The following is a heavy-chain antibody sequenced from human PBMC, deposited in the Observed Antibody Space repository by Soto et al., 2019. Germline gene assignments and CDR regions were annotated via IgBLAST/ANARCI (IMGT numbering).Heavy chain of an antibody. D-gene: IGHD5-12*01. CDR2: IYYSGST. Sequence: SETLSLTCTVSGGSVSSGSYYWSWIRQPPGKGLEWIGYIYYSGSTNYNPSLKSRVTISVDTSKNQSSLKLSSVTAADTAVYYCARAPSEWLRLRVYFDYWGHGTLVTLSS. CDR1: GGSVSSGSYY. V-gene: IGHV4-61*01. J-gene: IGHJ4*01. CDR3: ARAPSEWLRLRVYFDY.